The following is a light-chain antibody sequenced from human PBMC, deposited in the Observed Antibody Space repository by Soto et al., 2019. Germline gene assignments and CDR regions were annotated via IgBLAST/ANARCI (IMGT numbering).Light chain of an antibody. J-gene: IGKJ1*01. V-gene: IGKV1-5*03. CDR2: KAS. Sequence: DIQLTQSPSTLSASIGDRVIITCRASDSVGTWLAWYQQKPGKAPKALIYKASRLESGVPSRFSGSGSEKEFPLTISSLQPDDFATYYCQQYNAYWTFGQGTKVEIK. CDR1: DSVGTW. CDR3: QQYNAYWT.